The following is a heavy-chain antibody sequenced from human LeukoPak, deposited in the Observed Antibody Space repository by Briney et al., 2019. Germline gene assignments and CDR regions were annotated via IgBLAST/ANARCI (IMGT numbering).Heavy chain of an antibody. D-gene: IGHD6-13*01. CDR2: ISSSGSTI. Sequence: GGSLRLSCAASGFTFSSYEMNWVRQAPGKGLEWVSYISSSGSTIYYADSVRGRFTISRDNAKNSLYLQMNSLKPEDTAVYYCARVAEAAAFDSWGQGTLVTVSS. CDR3: ARVAEAAAFDS. J-gene: IGHJ4*02. CDR1: GFTFSSYE. V-gene: IGHV3-48*03.